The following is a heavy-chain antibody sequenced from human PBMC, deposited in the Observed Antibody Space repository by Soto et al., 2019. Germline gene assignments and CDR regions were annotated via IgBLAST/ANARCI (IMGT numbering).Heavy chain of an antibody. CDR1: GFTFTSSA. V-gene: IGHV3-23*01. CDR2: ISLTGGNT. J-gene: IGHJ4*02. D-gene: IGHD1-26*01. CDR3: AKRQNSGCYPEDS. Sequence: EVQLLESGGGLVQPGGSLRLSCAASGFTFTSSAMAWVRQAPGKGLECISSISLTGGNTYYADSVKGRFTISRDNSKNTLYLQMNSLRAEDTAVYYCAKRQNSGCYPEDSWGQGTLVTVSS.